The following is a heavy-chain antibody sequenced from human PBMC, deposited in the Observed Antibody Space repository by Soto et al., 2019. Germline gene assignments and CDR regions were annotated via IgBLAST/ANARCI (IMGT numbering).Heavy chain of an antibody. CDR1: GFTFSNYA. Sequence: PGGSLRLSCAASGFTFSNYAMHWVRQAPGKGLEWVAVISYDGSNKYYADSVKGRFTISRDNSKNTLYLLMNSLRAEDTAVYYCARDPLAVERPYWGQGTLVTVSS. CDR3: ARDPLAVERPY. V-gene: IGHV3-30-3*01. D-gene: IGHD6-19*01. J-gene: IGHJ4*02. CDR2: ISYDGSNK.